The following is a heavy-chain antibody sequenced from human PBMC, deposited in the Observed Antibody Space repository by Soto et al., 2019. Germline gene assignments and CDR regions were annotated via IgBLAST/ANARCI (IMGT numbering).Heavy chain of an antibody. V-gene: IGHV4-4*02. CDR3: ARRTWGMDV. CDR2: IFHSGNT. Sequence: QVQLQESGPGLVKPSGTLSLTCAVSSGSIGTTNWWSWVRQPPGKGLEWIGEIFHSGNTYYNPSLASRFTISVDTSKNQFSLNLRSVTAADTAVYYCARRTWGMDVWGQGTTVTVSS. CDR1: SGSIGTTNW. D-gene: IGHD2-8*01. J-gene: IGHJ6*02.